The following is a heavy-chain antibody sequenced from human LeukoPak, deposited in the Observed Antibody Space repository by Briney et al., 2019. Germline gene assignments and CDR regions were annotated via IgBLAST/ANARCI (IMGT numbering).Heavy chain of an antibody. D-gene: IGHD3-22*01. J-gene: IGHJ4*02. CDR1: GGAITGSY. CDR3: AKVKVTYYYDASGYYYFDY. V-gene: IGHV4-59*01. CDR2: IYYSGNT. Sequence: SETLSLTCTVSGGAITGSYWAWLRQPPGEGLESIGYIYYSGNTNYNPSLRGRVTISVDTSKRQFSLMLRSVTAADTAVYYCAKVKVTYYYDASGYYYFDYWGQGTLVTVSS.